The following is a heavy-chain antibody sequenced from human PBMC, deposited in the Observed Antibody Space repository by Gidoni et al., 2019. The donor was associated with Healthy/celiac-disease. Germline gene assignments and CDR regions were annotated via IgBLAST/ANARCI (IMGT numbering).Heavy chain of an antibody. CDR2: ISGSGGST. CDR3: AKEFRLMVSDY. J-gene: IGHJ4*02. D-gene: IGHD2-21*01. Sequence: EVQLLESWGGLVQPGGSLRLSCAASGSTFSSYAMIWVRQAPGKGLEWVSAISGSGGSTYYADAVKGRFTISRDNSKNTLYLQMNSRRAEDTAVYYCAKEFRLMVSDYWGQGTLVTVSS. CDR1: GSTFSSYA. V-gene: IGHV3-23*01.